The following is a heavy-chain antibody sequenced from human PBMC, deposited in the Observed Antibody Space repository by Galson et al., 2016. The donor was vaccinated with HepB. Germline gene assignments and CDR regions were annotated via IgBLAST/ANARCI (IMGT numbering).Heavy chain of an antibody. V-gene: IGHV6-1*01. D-gene: IGHD2-15*01. CDR3: ARGHLVVPFSFYFDY. J-gene: IGHJ4*02. Sequence: CAISGDSVSSKSAAWNWIRHSPSRGLEWLGRTYPTSNWYSDYAVSVKSRITINPDTSKNQFSLQLNSVTPEDTAVYYCARGHLVVPFSFYFDYWGQGSLVTVSS. CDR1: GDSVSSKSAA. CDR2: TYPTSNWYS.